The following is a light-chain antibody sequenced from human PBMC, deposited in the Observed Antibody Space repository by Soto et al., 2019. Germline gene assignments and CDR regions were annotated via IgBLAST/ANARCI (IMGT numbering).Light chain of an antibody. Sequence: DIPLTQSPSFLSASVGDRVTITCRASQGTGTYLAWYQQKPGKAPNLLIYAASTLQSGVPSRFSGSGSGTEFTLTISSLQPEDFATYYCQQLYSYPVTFGGGTKVEIK. V-gene: IGKV1-9*01. CDR3: QQLYSYPVT. J-gene: IGKJ4*01. CDR2: AAS. CDR1: QGTGTY.